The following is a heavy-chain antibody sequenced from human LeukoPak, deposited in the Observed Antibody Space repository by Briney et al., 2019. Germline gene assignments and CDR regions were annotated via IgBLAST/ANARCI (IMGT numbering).Heavy chain of an antibody. CDR1: GFTFSSYA. Sequence: PGGSLRLSCAASGFTFSSYAMSWIRQPPGKGLEWIGEINHSGSTNYNPSLKSRVTISVDTSKNQFSLKLSSVTAADTAVYYCARGGYSYGYGYWGQGTLVTVSS. CDR3: ARGGYSYGYGY. CDR2: INHSGST. J-gene: IGHJ4*02. V-gene: IGHV4-34*01. D-gene: IGHD5-18*01.